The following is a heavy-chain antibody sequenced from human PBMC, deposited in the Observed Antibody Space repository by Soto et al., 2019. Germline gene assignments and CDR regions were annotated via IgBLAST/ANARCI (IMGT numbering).Heavy chain of an antibody. CDR2: TSFDGSNE. CDR3: ARVTGFYGSGEIDY. J-gene: IGHJ4*02. D-gene: IGHD3-10*01. CDR1: GFTFTGFA. Sequence: QVQLVESGGGVVQPGRSLRLSCAASGFTFTGFAMYWVRQAPGKGLEWVAVTSFDGSNEYYADFVEGRFTISRDNSKNTLYLHMISLRPEDTAVYYCARVTGFYGSGEIDYWGQGTLVTVSS. V-gene: IGHV3-30-3*01.